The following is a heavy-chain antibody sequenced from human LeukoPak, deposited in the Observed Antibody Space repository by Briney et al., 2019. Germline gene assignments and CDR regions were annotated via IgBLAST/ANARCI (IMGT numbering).Heavy chain of an antibody. J-gene: IGHJ1*01. V-gene: IGHV3-23*01. Sequence: PGGSLRLSCAASGFTFSRYAMSWVRQAPGKGLEWVSAISGGGDNTYYADSVRGRFIISRDNSKNTLFLQMNSLRAEDTAIYYCAKPVDGASVQRYFQHWGQGTLVTVSS. CDR1: GFTFSRYA. CDR3: AKPVDGASVQRYFQH. CDR2: ISGGGDNT. D-gene: IGHD1-1*01.